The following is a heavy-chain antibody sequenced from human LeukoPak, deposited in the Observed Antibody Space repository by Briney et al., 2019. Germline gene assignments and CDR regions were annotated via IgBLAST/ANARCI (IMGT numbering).Heavy chain of an antibody. CDR3: ARVRSDYGDFGNY. CDR2: ISVHTGNI. D-gene: IGHD4-17*01. CDR1: GYSFTSYG. V-gene: IGHV1-18*04. J-gene: IGHJ4*02. Sequence: ASVKVSCKASGYSFTSYGISWVRQATGQGLEWMGRISVHTGNINYAQKFQGRVTMTTDTSTSTAYMELRSLRSDDTAVYYCARVRSDYGDFGNYWGQGTLVTVSS.